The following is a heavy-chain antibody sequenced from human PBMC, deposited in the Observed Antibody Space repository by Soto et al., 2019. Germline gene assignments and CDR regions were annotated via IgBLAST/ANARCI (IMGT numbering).Heavy chain of an antibody. J-gene: IGHJ4*02. Sequence: QVQLVQSGAEVKKPGASVKVSCKASGYTFTGYYMHWVRQAPGQGLEWMGWINPNSGGTNYAQKFQGWVTMTRDTSISKAYMELSRLRSDDTAVYYCARDASIAAIFEFDYWGQGTLVTVSS. D-gene: IGHD6-13*01. CDR1: GYTFTGYY. V-gene: IGHV1-2*04. CDR2: INPNSGGT. CDR3: ARDASIAAIFEFDY.